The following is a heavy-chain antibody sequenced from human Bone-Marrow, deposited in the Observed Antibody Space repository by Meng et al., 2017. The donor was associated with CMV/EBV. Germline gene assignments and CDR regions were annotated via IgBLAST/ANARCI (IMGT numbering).Heavy chain of an antibody. Sequence: ASVKVSCKASGYTFTSYYMHWVRQAPGQGLEWMGIINPSGGSTSYAQKFQGRVTMTRDTSTSTVYMELSSLRAEDTAVYYCAKVRGSGLIWFGEIDYWGQGTLVTGSS. J-gene: IGHJ4*02. V-gene: IGHV1-46*01. CDR3: AKVRGSGLIWFGEIDY. CDR1: GYTFTSYY. D-gene: IGHD3-10*01. CDR2: INPSGGST.